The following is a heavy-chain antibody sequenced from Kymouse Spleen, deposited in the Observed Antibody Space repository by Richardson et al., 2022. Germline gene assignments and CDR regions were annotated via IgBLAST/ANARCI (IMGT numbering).Heavy chain of an antibody. CDR2: IWYDGSNK. CDR1: GFTFSSYG. CDR3: ARTHDYSNYGGDY. D-gene: IGHD4-11,IGHD4-11*01. V-gene: IGHV3-33*01. J-gene: IGHJ4*02. Sequence: QVQLVESGGGVVQPGRSLRLSCAASGFTFSSYGMHWVRQAPGKGLEWVAVIWYDGSNKYYADSVKGRFTISRDNSKNTLYLQMNSLRAEDTAVYYCARTHDYSNYGGDYWGQGTLVTVSS.